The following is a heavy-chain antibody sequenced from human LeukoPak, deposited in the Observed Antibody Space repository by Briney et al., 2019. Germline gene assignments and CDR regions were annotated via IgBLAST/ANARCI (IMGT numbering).Heavy chain of an antibody. Sequence: WGSLRLSCAASGFTFSSYTMSWVRQAPGKGLEWVSGVSGSGGSTHYADSVKGRFTISRDNSKNTLYLQMNSLRAEDTAVYYCAASLPNIVVVPATKGPFGYWGQGTLVTVSS. V-gene: IGHV3-23*01. J-gene: IGHJ4*02. CDR3: AASLPNIVVVPATKGPFGY. CDR2: VSGSGGST. D-gene: IGHD2-2*01. CDR1: GFTFSSYT.